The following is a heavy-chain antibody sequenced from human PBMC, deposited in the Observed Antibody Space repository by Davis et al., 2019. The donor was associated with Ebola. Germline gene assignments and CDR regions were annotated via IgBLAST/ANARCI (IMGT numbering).Heavy chain of an antibody. CDR2: INHSGST. J-gene: IGHJ2*01. V-gene: IGHV4-34*01. Sequence: PSETLSLTCTVSGGSISSYYWSWIRQSPGKGLEWIGEINHSGSTNYNPSLKSRVTISVDTSKNQFSLKWSSVTAADTAVYYCAREREPDWYFDLWGRGTLVTVSS. D-gene: IGHD1-14*01. CDR1: GGSISSYY. CDR3: AREREPDWYFDL.